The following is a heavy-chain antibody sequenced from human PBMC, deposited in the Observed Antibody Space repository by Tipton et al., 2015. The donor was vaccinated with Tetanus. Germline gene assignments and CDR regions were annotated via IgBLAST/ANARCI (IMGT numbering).Heavy chain of an antibody. J-gene: IGHJ3*02. CDR3: ARDVGYCSGGSCYLDAFDI. CDR2: IYYSGST. V-gene: IGHV4-61*01. Sequence: TLSLTCTVSGGSVSSGSYYWSWIRQPPGKGLEWIGYIYYSGSTNYNPSLKSRVTISVDTSKNQFSLKLSSVTAADTAVYYCARDVGYCSGGSCYLDAFDIWGQGTMVTVSS. D-gene: IGHD2-15*01. CDR1: GGSVSSGSYY.